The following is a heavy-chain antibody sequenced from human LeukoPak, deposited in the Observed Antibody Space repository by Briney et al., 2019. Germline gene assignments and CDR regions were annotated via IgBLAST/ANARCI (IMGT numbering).Heavy chain of an antibody. CDR2: FDPEDGET. CDR3: ATDPVYDFWSGSARDY. CDR1: GYTLTELS. V-gene: IGHV1-24*01. D-gene: IGHD3-3*01. Sequence: ASVKVSCKVSGYTLTELSMHWVRQAPGKGLEWMGGFDPEDGETIYAQKYQGRVTMTEDTSTDTAYMELSSLRSEDTAVYYCATDPVYDFWSGSARDYWGQGTLVTVSS. J-gene: IGHJ4*02.